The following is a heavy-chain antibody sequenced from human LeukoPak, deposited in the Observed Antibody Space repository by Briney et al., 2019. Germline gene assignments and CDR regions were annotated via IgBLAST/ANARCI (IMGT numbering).Heavy chain of an antibody. CDR1: GYTFTTYG. Sequence: GASVKVSCKTSGYTFTTYGISWVRQAPGQGLEWMGWINPNSGGTNYAQKFQGRVTMTRDTSISTAYMELSSMRSDDTAVYYCARDRAVATIGGVDYWGQGTLVTVSS. CDR2: INPNSGGT. D-gene: IGHD5-12*01. J-gene: IGHJ4*02. CDR3: ARDRAVATIGGVDY. V-gene: IGHV1-2*02.